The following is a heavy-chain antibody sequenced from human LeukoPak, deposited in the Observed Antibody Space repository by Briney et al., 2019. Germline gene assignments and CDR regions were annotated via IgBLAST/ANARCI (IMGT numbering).Heavy chain of an antibody. J-gene: IGHJ4*02. CDR3: ARDGGNCSSTSCYPQNFDY. Sequence: SVKVSCKASGGTFSSYAISWVRQAPGQGLEWMGGIIPIFGTANYAQKFQGRVTITTDESTSTAYMELSSLRSEDTAVYYCARDGGNCSSTSCYPQNFDYWGQGTLVTVSS. D-gene: IGHD2-2*01. CDR2: IIPIFGTA. V-gene: IGHV1-69*05. CDR1: GGTFSSYA.